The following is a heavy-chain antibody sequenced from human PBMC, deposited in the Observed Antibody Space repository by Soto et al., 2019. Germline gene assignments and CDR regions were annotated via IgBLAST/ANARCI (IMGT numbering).Heavy chain of an antibody. CDR3: ARDAGIALTGNDYGMDV. Sequence: PGGSLRLSCAASGFTFSSYNMNWVRQSPGKGLEWVSYISSSGSIIYYADSVKGRFTVSRDEAKNSLYLQMNSLRVEDTAVYYCARDAGIALTGNDYGMDVWGQGTTVTVSS. V-gene: IGHV3-48*01. J-gene: IGHJ6*02. CDR2: ISSSGSII. D-gene: IGHD6-13*01. CDR1: GFTFSSYN.